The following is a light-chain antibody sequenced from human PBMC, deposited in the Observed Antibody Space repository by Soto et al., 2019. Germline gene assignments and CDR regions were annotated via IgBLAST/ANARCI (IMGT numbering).Light chain of an antibody. CDR2: VVS. J-gene: IGLJ1*01. CDR3: SSFTDSRVYV. V-gene: IGLV2-14*01. CDR1: SSDVGRYDY. Sequence: QSVLTEPACVSVSPGQSITVSCTGTSSDVGRYDYVSWYQHHPGKAPKLIIYVVSDRPSGVSNRFSGSKSGNTASLTISGLQAEDEADYYCSSFTDSRVYVFGSGTKVTVL.